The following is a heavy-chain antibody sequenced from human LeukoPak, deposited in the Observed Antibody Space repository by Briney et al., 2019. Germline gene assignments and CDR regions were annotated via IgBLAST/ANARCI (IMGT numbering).Heavy chain of an antibody. CDR2: IYYSGST. D-gene: IGHD3-22*01. CDR3: ARESYYYDSSGYYYMRVSYFDY. Sequence: PSETLSLTCTVSGGSISGYYWSWIRQPPGKGLEWIGYIYYSGSTSYNPSLKSRVTISVDTSKNQFSLKLSSVTAADTAVYYCARESYYYDSSGYYYMRVSYFDYWGQGTLVTVSS. J-gene: IGHJ4*02. CDR1: GGSISGYY. V-gene: IGHV4-59*12.